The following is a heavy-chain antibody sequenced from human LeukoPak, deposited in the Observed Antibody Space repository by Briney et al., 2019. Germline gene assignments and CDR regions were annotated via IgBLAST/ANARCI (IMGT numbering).Heavy chain of an antibody. CDR2: IRYDGSNK. D-gene: IGHD3-22*01. CDR3: AKDTRGPRYDSSGYHDY. J-gene: IGHJ4*02. Sequence: GGSLRLSCAASGFTFSSCGMHWVRQAPGKGLEWVAFIRYDGSNKYYADSVKGRFTISRDNSKNTLYPQMNSLRAEDTAVYYCAKDTRGPRYDSSGYHDYWGQGTLVTVSS. CDR1: GFTFSSCG. V-gene: IGHV3-30*02.